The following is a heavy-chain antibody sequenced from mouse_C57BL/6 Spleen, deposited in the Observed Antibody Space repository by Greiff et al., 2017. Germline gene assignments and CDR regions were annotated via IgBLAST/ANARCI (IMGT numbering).Heavy chain of an antibody. CDR2: IHPNSGST. D-gene: IGHD3-2*02. CDR1: GYTFTSYW. CDR3: ARGIPDGPGYRGNFDY. V-gene: IGHV1-64*01. Sequence: VQLQQPGAELVKPGASVKLSCKASGYTFTSYWMHWVKQRPGQGLEWIGMIHPNSGSTNYNEKFKSKATLTVDKSSSTAYMQISSLTSEDSAVYYCARGIPDGPGYRGNFDYWGQGTTLTVSS. J-gene: IGHJ2*01.